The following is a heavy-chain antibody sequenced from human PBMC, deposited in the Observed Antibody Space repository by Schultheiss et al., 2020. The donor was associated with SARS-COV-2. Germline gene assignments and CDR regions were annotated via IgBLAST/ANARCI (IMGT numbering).Heavy chain of an antibody. D-gene: IGHD6-13*01. Sequence: APVKVSCKASGYTFTSYGISWVRQAPGQGLEWMGWISAYNGNTNYAQKLQGRVTMTTDTSTSTAYMELRSLRSDDTAVYYCARDLKSIAAAGTRINWFDPWGQGTLVTVSS. CDR2: ISAYNGNT. V-gene: IGHV1-18*01. J-gene: IGHJ5*02. CDR1: GYTFTSYG. CDR3: ARDLKSIAAAGTRINWFDP.